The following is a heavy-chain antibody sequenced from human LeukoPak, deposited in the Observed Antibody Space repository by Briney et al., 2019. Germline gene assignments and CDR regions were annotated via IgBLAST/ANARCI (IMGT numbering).Heavy chain of an antibody. V-gene: IGHV3-48*04. J-gene: IGHJ4*02. Sequence: LPGGSLRLSCAASGFTFSSYSINWVRQAPGKGLEWVSYISSSSSTIYYADSVKGRFTISRDNAKNSLYLQMNSLRAEDTAVYYCARVGSAVAGIFFDYWGQGTLVTVSS. D-gene: IGHD6-19*01. CDR1: GFTFSSYS. CDR3: ARVGSAVAGIFFDY. CDR2: ISSSSSTI.